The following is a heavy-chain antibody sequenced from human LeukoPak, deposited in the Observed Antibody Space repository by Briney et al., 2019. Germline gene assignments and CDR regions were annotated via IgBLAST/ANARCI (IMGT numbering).Heavy chain of an antibody. V-gene: IGHV3-23*01. J-gene: IGHJ3*02. CDR3: AKDLIVGATADVYDI. CDR2: ISGSGGGT. D-gene: IGHD1-26*01. Sequence: GGSLRLSCAASGFTFSSHAMSWVRQAPGKGLEWVSVISGSGGGTYYADSVKGRFTISRDNSKNTLYLQMNSLRAEDTAIYYCAKDLIVGATADVYDIWGQGTMVTVSS. CDR1: GFTFSSHA.